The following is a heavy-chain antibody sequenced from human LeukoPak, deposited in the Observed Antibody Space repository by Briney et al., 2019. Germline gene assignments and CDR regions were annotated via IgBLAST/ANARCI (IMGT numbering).Heavy chain of an antibody. CDR1: GYSISSSYY. V-gene: IGHV4-4*07. CDR3: ARGFSNYYDSSASDY. CDR2: IYTSGST. J-gene: IGHJ4*02. Sequence: NPSETLSLTCTVSGYSISSSYYWSWIRQPAGKGLEWIGRIYTSGSTNYNPSLKSRVTMSVDTSKNQFSLKLSSVTAADTAVYYCARGFSNYYDSSASDYWGQGTLVTVSS. D-gene: IGHD3-22*01.